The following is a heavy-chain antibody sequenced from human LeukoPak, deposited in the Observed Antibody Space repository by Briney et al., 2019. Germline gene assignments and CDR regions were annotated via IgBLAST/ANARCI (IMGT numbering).Heavy chain of an antibody. J-gene: IGHJ3*02. V-gene: IGHV3-23*01. Sequence: PGGSLRLSCAASGFTFSSYAMSWVRQAPGKGLEWVSGISGSGGSTYSADSVKGRFTISRDNSKNTLYLRMNSLRAEDTAVYFCARTTYDSDAFHIWGQGTMVTVSS. CDR3: ARTTYDSDAFHI. D-gene: IGHD3-10*01. CDR2: ISGSGGST. CDR1: GFTFSSYA.